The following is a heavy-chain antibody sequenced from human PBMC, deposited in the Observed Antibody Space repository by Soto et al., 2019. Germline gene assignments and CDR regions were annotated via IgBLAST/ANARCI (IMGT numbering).Heavy chain of an antibody. V-gene: IGHV2-5*02. CDR1: GFSLTRSEVG. J-gene: IGHJ3*01. CDR3: AQSKWELLRAFEV. D-gene: IGHD1-26*01. Sequence: QITLKESGPTLVKPTQTLTLTCTFAGFSLTRSEVGVGWIRQPPGKALEWLALIYGDDEKLYSPSLKTRLTITRHTSENQVVLTMTNMDPVDTATYYCAQSKWELLRAFEVCGQGTMVTVSS. CDR2: IYGDDEK.